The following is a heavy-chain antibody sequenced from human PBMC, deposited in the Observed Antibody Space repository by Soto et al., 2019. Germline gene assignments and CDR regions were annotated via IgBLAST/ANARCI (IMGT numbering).Heavy chain of an antibody. CDR3: ARDIAVARISDYGMDV. CDR1: GGSISSYY. D-gene: IGHD6-19*01. J-gene: IGHJ6*02. Sequence: PSETLSLTCTVSGGSISSYYWSWIRQPPGKGLEWIGYIYYSGSTNYNPSLKSRVTISVDTSKNQFSLKLSSVTAADTAVYYCARDIAVARISDYGMDVWGQGTTVT. V-gene: IGHV4-59*01. CDR2: IYYSGST.